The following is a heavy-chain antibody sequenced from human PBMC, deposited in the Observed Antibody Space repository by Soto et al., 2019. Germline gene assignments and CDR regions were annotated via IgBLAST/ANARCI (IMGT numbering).Heavy chain of an antibody. J-gene: IGHJ4*02. CDR1: GCSISSGCYY. D-gene: IGHD6-13*01. CDR3: ASSFGGAAASPFDY. CDR2: IYYSGST. V-gene: IGHV4-31*03. Sequence: QVQLQESGPGPVKPSQTLSLTCTISGCSISSGCYYWNWIRQHPGKFLEWIGDIYYSGSTYYNPSLKSRVTISVDTSKNQFFVKLRSVTAADTAVYYCASSFGGAAASPFDYWGQGTLVTVSS.